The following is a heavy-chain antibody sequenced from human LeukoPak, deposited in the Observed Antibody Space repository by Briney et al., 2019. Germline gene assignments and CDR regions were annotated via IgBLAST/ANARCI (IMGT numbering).Heavy chain of an antibody. CDR2: INPNSGGT. CDR3: ATTYYYDSSGYYGLSFDY. V-gene: IGHV1-2*02. Sequence: ASVKVSCKASGYTFTGYYMHWVRQAPGQGLEWMGWINPNSGGTNYAQKFQGRVTMTRDTSISTAYMELSRLRSDDAAVYYCATTYYYDSSGYYGLSFDYWGQGTLVTVSS. J-gene: IGHJ4*02. D-gene: IGHD3-22*01. CDR1: GYTFTGYY.